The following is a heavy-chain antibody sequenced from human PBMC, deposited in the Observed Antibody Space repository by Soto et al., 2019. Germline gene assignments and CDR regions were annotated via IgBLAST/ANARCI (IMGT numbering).Heavy chain of an antibody. Sequence: GGSLRLSCSASGCTFGDYTITWFRQAPGKGLEWVGFIRGKAYGGTTEYAASVKGRFTISRDDSKSIAYLQMNSLKTEDTAVYYCTRGRNSGWFYFDSWGQGTLVTV. CDR2: IRGKAYGGTT. V-gene: IGHV3-49*03. D-gene: IGHD6-19*01. J-gene: IGHJ4*02. CDR3: TRGRNSGWFYFDS. CDR1: GCTFGDYT.